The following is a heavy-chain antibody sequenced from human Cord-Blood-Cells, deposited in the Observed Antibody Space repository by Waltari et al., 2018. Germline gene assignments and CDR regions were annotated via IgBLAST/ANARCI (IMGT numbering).Heavy chain of an antibody. CDR3: ARDVGKSTDAFDI. CDR2: IYHSGTT. CDR1: GGSISSGGYS. J-gene: IGHJ3*02. D-gene: IGHD2-2*01. Sequence: QLQLQESGSGLVKPSQTLSLTCAVSGGSISSGGYSWSWIRQPPGKGLEWIGYIYHSGTTYYNPALKSRVTISVDRSKNQFSLKLSSVTAADTAVYYCARDVGKSTDAFDIWGQGTMVTVSS. V-gene: IGHV4-30-2*01.